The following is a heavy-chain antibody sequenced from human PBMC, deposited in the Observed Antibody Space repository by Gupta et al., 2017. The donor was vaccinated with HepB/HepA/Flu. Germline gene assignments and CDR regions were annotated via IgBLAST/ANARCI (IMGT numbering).Heavy chain of an antibody. CDR3: ARDFSLFSDGVCYSPRFDY. CDR2: ISGNSDII. Sequence: EVQLLESGGDLAQPGGSLRLSCAASGFTFSPYSMNWVRQAPGKGPEWLSYISGNSDIIQYSDSVKGRFTISRDNAKNSLYLQMNSLRDEDTAVYYCARDFSLFSDGVCYSPRFDYWGQGTRVTVSS. D-gene: IGHD2-21*01. V-gene: IGHV3-48*02. J-gene: IGHJ4*02. CDR1: GFTFSPYS.